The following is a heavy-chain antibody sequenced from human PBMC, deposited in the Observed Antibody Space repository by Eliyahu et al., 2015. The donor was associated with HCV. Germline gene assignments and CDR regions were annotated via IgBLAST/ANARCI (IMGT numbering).Heavy chain of an antibody. J-gene: IGHJ5*02. CDR1: GXSIXSADYS. D-gene: IGHD1-20*01. V-gene: IGHV4-30-4*01. CDR3: AREAPRITGAHIDT. Sequence: QVQLQESGPGLVKPSQTLSLTCTVXGXSIXSADYSWSWIRQPPGKGLEWIGNIFYNGDTSYNPSLKSRLTISEDTSKNEFSLKLTSVTAADTAVYFCAREAPRITGAHIDTWGQGTLVTVSS. CDR2: IFYNGDT.